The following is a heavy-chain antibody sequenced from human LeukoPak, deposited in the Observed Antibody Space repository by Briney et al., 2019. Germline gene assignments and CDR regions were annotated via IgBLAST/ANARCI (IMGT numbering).Heavy chain of an antibody. CDR2: IYTSGST. V-gene: IGHV4-61*02. CDR1: GGSISSGSYY. D-gene: IGHD3-22*01. Sequence: PSQTLSLTCTVSGGSISSGSYYWSWIRQPAGKGLEWIGRIYTSGSTNYNPSLKSRVTISVDTSKRQFSLKLSSVTAADTAVYYCARSGDYYDSSGYYSGAFDIWGQGTMVTVSS. CDR3: ARSGDYYDSSGYYSGAFDI. J-gene: IGHJ3*02.